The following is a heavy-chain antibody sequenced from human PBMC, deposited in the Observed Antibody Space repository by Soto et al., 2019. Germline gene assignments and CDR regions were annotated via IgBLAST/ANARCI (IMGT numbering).Heavy chain of an antibody. CDR2: IYYNGNT. CDR1: GGSIISSNHF. CDR3: SRLPCRGGSCFYLYFDL. Sequence: PSETLSLTCTVSGGSIISSNHFWGWIRQSPGQGLQWIGSIYYNGNTYYNPSLKSRVTISVDTSKNQFSLRLSSVTAPDTAVYYCSRLPCRGGSCFYLYFDLWGRGTLVT. V-gene: IGHV4-39*01. J-gene: IGHJ2*01. D-gene: IGHD2-15*01.